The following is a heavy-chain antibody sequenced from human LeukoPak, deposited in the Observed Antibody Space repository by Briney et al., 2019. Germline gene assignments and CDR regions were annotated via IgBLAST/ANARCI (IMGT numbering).Heavy chain of an antibody. CDR1: GLTFSSSA. CDR2: ISDDGNDK. V-gene: IGHV3-30*04. D-gene: IGHD2-2*03. Sequence: GKSLRLSCAASGLTFSSSAMHWVRQASDKGLEWVSTISDDGNDKYYTDSVKGRFTISRDNSRNTLYLQMTSLRSEDTAIYYCATVDDLDALADWGQGTMVTVSS. CDR3: ATVDDLDALAD. J-gene: IGHJ3*01.